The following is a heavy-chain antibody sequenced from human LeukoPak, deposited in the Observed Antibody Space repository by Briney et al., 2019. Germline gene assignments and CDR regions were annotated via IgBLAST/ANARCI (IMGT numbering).Heavy chain of an antibody. J-gene: IGHJ4*02. V-gene: IGHV4-38-2*02. Sequence: SETLSLTCTVSGYSISSGYFWGWIRQPPGKGLEWIGSIYYSGSTYYNPSLKSRITISVDTSKNQFSLKLSSVTAADTAVYYCASRGQQGDFDYWGQGILVTVSS. CDR3: ASRGQQGDFDY. D-gene: IGHD3-10*01. CDR1: GYSISSGYF. CDR2: IYYSGST.